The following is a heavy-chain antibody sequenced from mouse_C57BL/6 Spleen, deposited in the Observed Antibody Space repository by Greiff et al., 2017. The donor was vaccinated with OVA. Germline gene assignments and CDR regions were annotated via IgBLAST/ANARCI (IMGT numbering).Heavy chain of an antibody. CDR2: IYPGDGDT. CDR1: GYAFSSSW. Sequence: VQLQQSGPELVKPGASVKISCKASGYAFSSSWMHWVKQRPGKGLEWIGRIYPGDGDTNYNGKFKGKATLTADKSSSTAYMQLSSLTSDDSAVDFCARRGPYNSNYDAMDYWGQGTSVTVSS. V-gene: IGHV1-82*01. CDR3: ARRGPYNSNYDAMDY. D-gene: IGHD2-5*01. J-gene: IGHJ4*01.